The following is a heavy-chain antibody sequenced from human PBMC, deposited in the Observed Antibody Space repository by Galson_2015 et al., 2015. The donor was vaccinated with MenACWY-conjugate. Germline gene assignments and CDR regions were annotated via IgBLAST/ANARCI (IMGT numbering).Heavy chain of an antibody. CDR1: GFTFRRFG. J-gene: IGHJ6*03. Sequence: SLRLSCAASGFTFRRFGMHWVRQAPGKGLEWMAVISYDGSNESYADSVKGRFTISRDNSKNTLYLQMNSLRADDTAVYYCAKDWSVPYSTISYYLYMDVWGKATTVTVSS. CDR2: ISYDGSNE. V-gene: IGHV3-30*18. D-gene: IGHD6-13*01. CDR3: AKDWSVPYSTISYYLYMDV.